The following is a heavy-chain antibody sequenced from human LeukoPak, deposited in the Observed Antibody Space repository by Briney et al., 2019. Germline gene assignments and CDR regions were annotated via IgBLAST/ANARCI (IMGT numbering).Heavy chain of an antibody. D-gene: IGHD2-8*01. Sequence: QPGGSLRLSRAASGFTFSSYGMSWVRQAPGKGLEWVSAISGSGGSTYYADSVTGRFTISRDNSKNTLYLQMNSLRAEDTAVYYCAKGAFRLNYYYYMDVWGKGTTVTVSS. CDR3: AKGAFRLNYYYYMDV. J-gene: IGHJ6*03. CDR2: ISGSGGST. V-gene: IGHV3-23*01. CDR1: GFTFSSYG.